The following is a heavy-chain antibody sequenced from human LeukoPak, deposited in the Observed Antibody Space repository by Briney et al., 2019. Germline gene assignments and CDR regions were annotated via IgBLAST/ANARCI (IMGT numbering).Heavy chain of an antibody. CDR1: GGSISSRSSY. J-gene: IGHJ4*02. V-gene: IGHV4-39*07. CDR3: ARQQWAAAGFDY. Sequence: SETLSLTCTVSGGSISSRSSYWGWTRQPPGKGLEWIGSIYYSGSTYYNPSLKSRVTISVDTSKNQFSLKLSSVTAADTAVYYCARQQWAAAGFDYWGQGTLVTVSS. CDR2: IYYSGST. D-gene: IGHD6-13*01.